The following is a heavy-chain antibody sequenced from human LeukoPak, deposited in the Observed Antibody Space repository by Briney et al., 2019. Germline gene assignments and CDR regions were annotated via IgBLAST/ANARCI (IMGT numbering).Heavy chain of an antibody. D-gene: IGHD3-22*01. Sequence: SVKGRFTISRDNAKNSLYLQMNSLRDEDTAVYYCASVYYDSSGYYYYYYYGMDVWGQGTTVTVSS. V-gene: IGHV3-21*01. J-gene: IGHJ6*02. CDR3: ASVYYDSSGYYYYYYYGMDV.